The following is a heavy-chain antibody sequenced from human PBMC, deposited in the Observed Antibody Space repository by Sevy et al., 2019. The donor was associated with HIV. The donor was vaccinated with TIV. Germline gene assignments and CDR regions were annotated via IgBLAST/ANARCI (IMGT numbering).Heavy chain of an antibody. D-gene: IGHD3-9*01. CDR1: GFTFSSYW. CDR3: ARTTLRYIPGAIDI. V-gene: IGHV3-7*01. CDR2: IKQDGSEK. Sequence: GGCLRLSCAASGFTFSSYWMSWVRQAPGKGLEWVANIKQDGSEKYYVDSVKGRFTISRDNAKRSLYLQMNSLRAEDTAVYYCARTTLRYIPGAIDIWGQGTLVTVSS. J-gene: IGHJ3*02.